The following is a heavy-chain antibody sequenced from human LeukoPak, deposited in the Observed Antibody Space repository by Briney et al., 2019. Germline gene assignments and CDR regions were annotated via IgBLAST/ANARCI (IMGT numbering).Heavy chain of an antibody. CDR3: ARDLFYSVSGTYYNVGRVFNY. CDR1: GVSISSYY. D-gene: IGHD3-10*01. Sequence: SETLSLTCTVSGVSISSYYWSWIRQPPGKGLEWIGYIYYSGSTNYNPSLKSRVTISVDTSKNQFSLKLSSVTAADTAVYYCARDLFYSVSGTYYNVGRVFNYWGQGTLVTVSS. V-gene: IGHV4-59*01. J-gene: IGHJ4*02. CDR2: IYYSGST.